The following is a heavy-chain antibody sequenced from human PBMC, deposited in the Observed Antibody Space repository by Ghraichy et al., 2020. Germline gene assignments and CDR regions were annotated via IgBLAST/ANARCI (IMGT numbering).Heavy chain of an antibody. D-gene: IGHD3-16*02. Sequence: GGSLRLSCAASGFTFSSYSMTWVRQAPGKGLEWVAYIGGRRNTIYYADSVKGRFTISRDNAKNSLYLQMNSLRAEDTAVYYCARDPYYDYVWGSYRYPYYYGMDVWGQGTTVTVSS. CDR2: IGGRRNTI. V-gene: IGHV3-48*04. CDR1: GFTFSSYS. J-gene: IGHJ6*02. CDR3: ARDPYYDYVWGSYRYPYYYGMDV.